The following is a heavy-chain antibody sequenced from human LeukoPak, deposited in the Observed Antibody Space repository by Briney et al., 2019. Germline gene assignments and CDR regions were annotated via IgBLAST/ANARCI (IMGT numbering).Heavy chain of an antibody. J-gene: IGHJ3*02. CDR2: ISSSGSNK. CDR3: ARAINDALDI. Sequence: PGGSLRLSCAASGFTFSSYSMNWVRQAPGKGLEWVSYISSSGSNKYYADSVQGRFTISRDNAKNLLYLQMNSLRAEDTAVYYCARAINDALDIWGQGTMVTVSS. V-gene: IGHV3-48*04. CDR1: GFTFSSYS. D-gene: IGHD1-14*01.